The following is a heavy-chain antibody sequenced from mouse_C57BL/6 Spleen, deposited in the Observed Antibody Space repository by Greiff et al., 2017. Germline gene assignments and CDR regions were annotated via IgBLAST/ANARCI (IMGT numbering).Heavy chain of an antibody. CDR1: GYAFSSYW. D-gene: IGHD1-1*01. J-gene: IGHJ2*01. V-gene: IGHV1-80*01. CDR2: LYPGDGDT. CDR3: ARGYGSSYGYCDY. Sequence: VQLQQSGAELVKPGASVKISCKASGYAFSSYWMNWVKQRPGKGLEWIGQLYPGDGDTNYNGKFKGKATLTADKSSSTAYMQLSSLTSEDSAVYFCARGYGSSYGYCDYWGQGTTLTVSS.